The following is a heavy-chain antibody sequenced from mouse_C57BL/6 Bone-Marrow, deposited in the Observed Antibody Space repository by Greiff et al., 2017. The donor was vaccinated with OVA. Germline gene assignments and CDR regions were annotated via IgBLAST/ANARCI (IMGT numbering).Heavy chain of an antibody. CDR1: GFTFSSYA. Sequence: EVKLMESGGGLVKPGGSLKLSCAASGFTFSSYAMSWVRQTPEKRLEWVATIRDGGSYTYYPDNVKGRCTISRDNAKNNLYLQMSQLKSEDTAMYYCARDPGTYYYAKDDWGQGTSVTVSS. D-gene: IGHD2-14*01. J-gene: IGHJ4*01. CDR3: ARDPGTYYYAKDD. CDR2: IRDGGSYT. V-gene: IGHV5-4*01.